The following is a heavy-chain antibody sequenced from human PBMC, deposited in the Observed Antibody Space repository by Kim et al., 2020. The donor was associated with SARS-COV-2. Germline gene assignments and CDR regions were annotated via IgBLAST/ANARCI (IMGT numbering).Heavy chain of an antibody. D-gene: IGHD3-16*02. J-gene: IGHJ4*02. V-gene: IGHV1-18*01. Sequence: KFQDRVTMTPDTSTSTAYMELRSLRSDDTAVYYCARVLITFGGLIVSPFDYWGQGTLVTVSS. CDR3: ARVLITFGGLIVSPFDY.